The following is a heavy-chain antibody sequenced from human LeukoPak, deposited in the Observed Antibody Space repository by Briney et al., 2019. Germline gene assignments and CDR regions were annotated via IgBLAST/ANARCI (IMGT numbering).Heavy chain of an antibody. V-gene: IGHV3-23*01. CDR2: IYENGGTT. CDR1: GFTFRSHA. D-gene: IGHD4-17*01. J-gene: IGHJ4*02. CDR3: ATDYGDYVFDY. Sequence: GGSLRLSCVGSGFTFRSHAMSWVRQAPEKGLEFVSGIYENGGTTYYADSVKGRFSISRDNSKNTLYLQMDSLRAEDTAVYYCATDYGDYVFDYWGQGTLVTVSS.